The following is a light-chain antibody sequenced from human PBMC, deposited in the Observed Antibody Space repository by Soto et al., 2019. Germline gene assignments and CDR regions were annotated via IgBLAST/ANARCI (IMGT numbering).Light chain of an antibody. CDR3: NSYTTSSTYV. CDR1: SSDVGSYNR. V-gene: IGLV2-14*01. J-gene: IGLJ1*01. CDR2: DVS. Sequence: QSALTQPASASGSPGQSITISCTGTSSDVGSYNRVSWYQQPPGTAPKLIIYDVSNRPSGVSIRFSGSKSGNTASLTISGLQAEDEADYFCNSYTTSSTYVFGTGTKVTVL.